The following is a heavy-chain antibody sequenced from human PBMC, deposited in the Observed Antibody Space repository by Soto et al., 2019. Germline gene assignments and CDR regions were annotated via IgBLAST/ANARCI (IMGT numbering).Heavy chain of an antibody. Sequence: SLRLSCAASGFTFSSYAMSWVRQAPGKGLEWVSAISGSGGSTYYADSVKSLFTISRDNSKNTLYLQMNSLRAEDTAVYYCAKVGVPAAMAYWGQGTLVTVSS. D-gene: IGHD2-2*01. CDR1: GFTFSSYA. CDR2: ISGSGGST. CDR3: AKVGVPAAMAY. J-gene: IGHJ4*02. V-gene: IGHV3-23*01.